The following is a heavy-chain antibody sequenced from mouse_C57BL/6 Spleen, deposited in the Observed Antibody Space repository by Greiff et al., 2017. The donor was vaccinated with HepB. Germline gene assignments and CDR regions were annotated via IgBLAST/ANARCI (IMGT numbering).Heavy chain of an antibody. J-gene: IGHJ2*01. Sequence: QVQLQQSGAELVKPGASVKISCKASGYAFSSYWMNWVKQRPGKGLEWIGQIYPGDGDTNYNGKFKGKATLTADKSSSTAYMPLSSLTSEDSAVYFCARSIYDGYSNFDYWGQGTTLTVSS. V-gene: IGHV1-80*01. D-gene: IGHD2-3*01. CDR1: GYAFSSYW. CDR2: IYPGDGDT. CDR3: ARSIYDGYSNFDY.